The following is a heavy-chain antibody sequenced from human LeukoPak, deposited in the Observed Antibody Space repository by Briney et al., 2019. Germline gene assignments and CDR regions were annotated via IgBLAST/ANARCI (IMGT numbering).Heavy chain of an antibody. V-gene: IGHV3-21*01. J-gene: IGHJ6*02. CDR2: ITSSSSYI. CDR3: AREGYYYGLDV. CDR1: GFTFSAYS. Sequence: GGSLRLSCAASGFTFSAYSMNWVRQAPGKGLEWVSSITSSSSYIYYADSVKGRFTVSRDNAKNSLYLQMNSLRVEDTAVYYCAREGYYYGLDVWGQGTTVTVS.